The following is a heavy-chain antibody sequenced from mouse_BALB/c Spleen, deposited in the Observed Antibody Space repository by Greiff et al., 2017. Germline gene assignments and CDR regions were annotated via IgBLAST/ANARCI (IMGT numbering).Heavy chain of an antibody. D-gene: IGHD1-2*01. J-gene: IGHJ3*01. V-gene: IGHV3-8*02. CDR3: APHYYGLAWFAY. CDR2: ISYSGST. Sequence: EVQLQQSGPSLVKPSQTLSLTCSVTGYSITSGYWNWIRKFPGNKLEYMGYISYSGSTYYNPSLKSRISITRDTSKNQYYLQLNSVTTYDTATYYCAPHYYGLAWFAYWGQGTLVTVSA. CDR1: GYSITSGY.